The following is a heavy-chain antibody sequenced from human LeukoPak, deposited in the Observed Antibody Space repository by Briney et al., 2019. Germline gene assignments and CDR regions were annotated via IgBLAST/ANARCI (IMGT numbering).Heavy chain of an antibody. CDR3: ARARQQLVRTAPYYYYYMDV. Sequence: PSETLSLTCAVYGGSFSGYYWSWIRQPPGKGLELIGEINHSGSTNYNPSLKSRVTISVDTSKNQFSLKLSSVTAADTAVYYCARARQQLVRTAPYYYYYMDVWGKGTTVTVSS. J-gene: IGHJ6*03. CDR1: GGSFSGYY. CDR2: INHSGST. D-gene: IGHD6-13*01. V-gene: IGHV4-34*01.